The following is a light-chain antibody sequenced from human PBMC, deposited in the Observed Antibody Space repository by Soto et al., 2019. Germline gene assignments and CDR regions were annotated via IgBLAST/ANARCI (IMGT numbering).Light chain of an antibody. V-gene: IGLV2-14*01. CDR2: VVS. CDR1: SSDVGAYDY. J-gene: IGLJ1*01. CDR3: SLYTSSDTPYV. Sequence: QSAMTQPASVSVSPGQSITISCTGTSSDVGAYDYVSWYQQHPDKAPKLIIYVVSNRPSGVSNRFSGSKSGNTASLTISGLQAEDDADYYCSLYTSSDTPYVFGTGTKLTVL.